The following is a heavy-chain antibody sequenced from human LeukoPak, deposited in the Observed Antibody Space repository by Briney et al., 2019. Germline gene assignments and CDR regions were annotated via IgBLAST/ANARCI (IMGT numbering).Heavy chain of an antibody. CDR1: GFTFSTHW. CDR3: TRSLDY. Sequence: PGGSLRLSCAASGFTFSTHWMDWVRQAPGKGLEWVANINQDGGDKNYVDSVKGRFTIFRDNAKNLLYLQMSSLRAEDTAVYYCTRSLDYWGQGTLVTVSS. J-gene: IGHJ4*02. V-gene: IGHV3-7*04. CDR2: INQDGGDK.